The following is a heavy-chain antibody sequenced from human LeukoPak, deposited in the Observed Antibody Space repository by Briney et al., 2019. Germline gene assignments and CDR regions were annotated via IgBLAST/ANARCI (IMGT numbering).Heavy chain of an antibody. CDR1: GFTFSSYA. CDR3: AREASTEIIGGMDV. Sequence: GGSLRLSCAASGFTFSSYAMSWVRQAPGKGLEWVSAISGSGGSTYYADSVKGRFTISRDNSKKTCSLQMDSLRVEDTATYYCAREASTEIIGGMDVRGQGTTVTVTS. CDR2: ISGSGGST. J-gene: IGHJ6*02. V-gene: IGHV3-23*01. D-gene: IGHD2-8*02.